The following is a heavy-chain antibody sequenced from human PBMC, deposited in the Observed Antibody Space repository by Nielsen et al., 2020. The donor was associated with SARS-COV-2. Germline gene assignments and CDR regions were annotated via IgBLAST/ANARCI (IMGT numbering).Heavy chain of an antibody. J-gene: IGHJ4*01. CDR2: INHDNTSK. Sequence: GESLKISCAASGLNFNVYSMTWVRQTAQRGLEWVASINHDNTSKFDAYSVQGRFTISRDNAKNSVYLQMNSLRVDDTALYYCATLDYFGSGSSPHWGQGSLVTVSS. CDR3: ATLDYFGSGSSPH. D-gene: IGHD3-10*01. V-gene: IGHV3-21*01. CDR1: GLNFNVYS.